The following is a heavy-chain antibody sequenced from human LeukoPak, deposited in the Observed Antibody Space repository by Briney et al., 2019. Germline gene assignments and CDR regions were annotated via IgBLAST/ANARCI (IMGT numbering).Heavy chain of an antibody. J-gene: IGHJ5*02. CDR2: ISGSGGST. D-gene: IGHD3-10*01. CDR1: GFTFSSYA. CDR3: AKLWRPGVRAPFDP. Sequence: GGSLRLSCAASGFTFSSYAMSWVRQAPGKGPEWVSAISGSGGSTYYADSVKGRFTISRDNSKNTLYLQMNSLRAEDTAVYYCAKLWRPGVRAPFDPWGQGTLVTVPS. V-gene: IGHV3-23*01.